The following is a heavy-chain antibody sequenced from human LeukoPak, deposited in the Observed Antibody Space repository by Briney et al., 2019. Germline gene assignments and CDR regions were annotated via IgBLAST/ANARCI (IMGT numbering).Heavy chain of an antibody. J-gene: IGHJ3*02. V-gene: IGHV3-48*01. CDR3: ARDEILSGAFDI. CDR2: ISSSSSTI. CDR1: GFTFSSYS. D-gene: IGHD5-24*01. Sequence: PGGSLRLSCAASGFTFSSYSMNWVSQAPGKGLEWVSYISSSSSTIYYADSVKGRFTISRDNAKNSLYLQMNSLRAEDTAVYYCARDEILSGAFDIWGQGTMVAVSS.